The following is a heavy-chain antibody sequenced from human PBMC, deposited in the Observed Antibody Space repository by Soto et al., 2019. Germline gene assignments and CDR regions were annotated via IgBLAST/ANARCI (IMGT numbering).Heavy chain of an antibody. CDR1: GGSISSGGYY. D-gene: IGHD2-15*01. CDR3: ARAPVFRSGHIIFDY. Sequence: QVQLQESGPGLVKPSQTLSLNCTVSGGSISSGGYYWSWIRQHPGKGLEWLGYIYYGGSTYYNPSLKRRVTISVDTSKNQFSLQLSSVTAAATAVYYCARAPVFRSGHIIFDYWGQGTLVTVSS. CDR2: IYYGGST. V-gene: IGHV4-31*03. J-gene: IGHJ4*02.